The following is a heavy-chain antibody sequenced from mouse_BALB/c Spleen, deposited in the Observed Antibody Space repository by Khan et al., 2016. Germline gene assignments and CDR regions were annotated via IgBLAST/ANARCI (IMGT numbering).Heavy chain of an antibody. V-gene: IGHV1-7*01. D-gene: IGHD1-1*01. J-gene: IGHJ4*01. CDR2: INPSTGYT. CDR1: GYTFTSYC. Sequence: QVQLQQSGAELAKPGASVKMSCKASGYTFTSYCMHWVKQRPGQGLEWIGYINPSTGYTEYNQKFKDKATLTADKSSSTAYMQLSSLTSEDSAVYYCAYYGSSYYAMDYWGQGTSVTVSS. CDR3: AYYGSSYYAMDY.